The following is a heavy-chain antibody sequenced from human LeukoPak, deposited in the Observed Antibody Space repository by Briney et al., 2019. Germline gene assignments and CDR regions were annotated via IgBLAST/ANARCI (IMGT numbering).Heavy chain of an antibody. CDR1: GFTFSTYA. CDR2: ISGSDGST. D-gene: IGHD6-6*01. J-gene: IGHJ4*02. CDR3: AKERGHSSSSFDY. V-gene: IGHV3-23*01. Sequence: PGGSLRLSCVASGFTFSTYAMSWVRQAPGKGLEWVSAISGSDGSTYHADSVKGRFTISRDNSKNMLYLQMNGLRVEDTAVYYCAKERGHSSSSFDYWGQGTLVTVSS.